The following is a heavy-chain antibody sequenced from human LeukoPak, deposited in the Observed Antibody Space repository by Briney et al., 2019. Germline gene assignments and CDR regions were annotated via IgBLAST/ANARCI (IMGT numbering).Heavy chain of an antibody. CDR3: ARFKGGTGFDY. CDR1: GGSITTTDFD. V-gene: IGHV4-39*01. CDR2: ISSSGKA. D-gene: IGHD1-26*01. Sequence: SETLSLTCAVSGGSITTTDFDWAWIRQPPGQGFEWIATISSSGKAYYYPSLMSRVTISVDTYKNQFSLDVTSVTAADTGLFYCARFKGGTGFDYWGRGILVIVS. J-gene: IGHJ4*02.